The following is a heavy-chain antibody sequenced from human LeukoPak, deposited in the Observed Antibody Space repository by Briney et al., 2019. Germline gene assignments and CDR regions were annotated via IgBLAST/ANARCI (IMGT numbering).Heavy chain of an antibody. CDR2: IYYGGST. Sequence: PSETLSLTCSVSGDSINSNYWSWMRQPPGKGLEWIGYIYYGGSTNYNPSLKSRVSMSVDTSKNQFSLNLSSVTAADTAVYHCARGRYSGPRNFDYWVQGTLVTVSS. D-gene: IGHD5-12*01. V-gene: IGHV4-59*01. J-gene: IGHJ4*02. CDR1: GDSINSNY. CDR3: ARGRYSGPRNFDY.